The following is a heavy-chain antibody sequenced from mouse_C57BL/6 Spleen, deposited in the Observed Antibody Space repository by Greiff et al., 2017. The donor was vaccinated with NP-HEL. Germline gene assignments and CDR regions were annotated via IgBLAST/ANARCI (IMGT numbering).Heavy chain of an antibody. J-gene: IGHJ1*03. D-gene: IGHD2-2*01. CDR1: GYTFTDYN. Sequence: EVQLQESGPELVKPGASVKIPCKASGYTFTDYNMDWVKQSHGKSLEWIGDINPNNGGTIYNQKFKGKATLTVDKSSSTAYMVLRSLTSEDTAVYSCARRWLRDWYFDVWGTGTTVTVSS. CDR3: ARRWLRDWYFDV. CDR2: INPNNGGT. V-gene: IGHV1-18*01.